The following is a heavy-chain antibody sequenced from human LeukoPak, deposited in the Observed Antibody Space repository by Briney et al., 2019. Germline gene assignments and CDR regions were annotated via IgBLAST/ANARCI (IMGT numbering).Heavy chain of an antibody. D-gene: IGHD6-13*01. CDR2: INPNSGRT. CDR1: GYTFTGYY. V-gene: IGHV1-2*02. Sequence: GASVKVSCKASGYTFTGYYMNWVHQAPGQGLEWMGWINPNSGRTNYAQNFQGRVTMTRDPSISTAYMELNSLTSNDTAVYYCARTREYSSSWYFPPFDPWGQGTLVTVSS. CDR3: ARTREYSSSWYFPPFDP. J-gene: IGHJ5*02.